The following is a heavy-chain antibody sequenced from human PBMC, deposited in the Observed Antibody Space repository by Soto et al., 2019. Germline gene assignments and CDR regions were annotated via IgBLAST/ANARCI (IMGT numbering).Heavy chain of an antibody. CDR3: ARVHYSSGWPFFDY. Sequence: PGGSLSLSRAASGFTLSSYDMHWARQATGKGLEWVSAIGTAGDTYYPGSVKGRFTISRENANNSLYLQMNSLRAGETAVYYCARVHYSSGWPFFDYWGQGTLVTVSS. D-gene: IGHD6-19*01. CDR2: IGTAGDT. CDR1: GFTLSSYD. J-gene: IGHJ4*02. V-gene: IGHV3-13*01.